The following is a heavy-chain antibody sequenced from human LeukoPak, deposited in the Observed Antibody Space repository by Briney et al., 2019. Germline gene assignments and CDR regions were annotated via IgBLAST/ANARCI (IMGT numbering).Heavy chain of an antibody. Sequence: SETLSLTCTVSGGSVSSGSYYWSWIRQPPGKGLEWIGYIYYSGSTNYNPSLKSRVTISVDTSKNQFSLKLSSVTAADTAVYYCATVDTAMVRGFDYWGQGTLVTVSS. CDR1: GGSVSSGSYY. D-gene: IGHD5-18*01. J-gene: IGHJ4*02. CDR2: IYYSGST. V-gene: IGHV4-61*01. CDR3: ATVDTAMVRGFDY.